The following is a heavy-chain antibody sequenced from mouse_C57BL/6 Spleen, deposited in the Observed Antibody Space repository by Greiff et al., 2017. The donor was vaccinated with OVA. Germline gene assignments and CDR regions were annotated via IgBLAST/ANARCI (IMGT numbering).Heavy chain of an antibody. CDR2: ISGGGGNT. CDR1: GFTFSSYT. J-gene: IGHJ4*01. Sequence: EVKLMESGGGLVKPGGSLKLSCAASGFTFSSYTMSWVRQTPEKRLEWVATISGGGGNTYYPDSVKGRFTISRDNAKNTLYLQMSSLRSEDTAVYYCARHETTESVYAMDYWGQGTSVTVSS. D-gene: IGHD1-1*01. V-gene: IGHV5-9*04. CDR3: ARHETTESVYAMDY.